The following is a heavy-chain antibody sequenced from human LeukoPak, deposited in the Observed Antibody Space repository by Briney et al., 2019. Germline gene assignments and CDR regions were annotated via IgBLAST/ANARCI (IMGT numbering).Heavy chain of an antibody. CDR1: GFRFSTFW. CDR3: ATSDDAAGTS. CDR2: INQNGGVK. V-gene: IGHV3-7*01. D-gene: IGHD6-25*01. J-gene: IGHJ5*02. Sequence: GESLRLSCAASGFRFSTFWMSWVRQAPGRGLDWVANINQNGGVKHYVDSVKGRFTISRDNAKNSLYLQMTSLRADDTAVYYCATSDDAAGTSWGQGTLVTVSS.